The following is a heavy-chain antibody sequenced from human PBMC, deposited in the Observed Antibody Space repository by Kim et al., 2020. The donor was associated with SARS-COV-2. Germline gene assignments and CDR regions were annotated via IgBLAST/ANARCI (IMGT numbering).Heavy chain of an antibody. D-gene: IGHD5-18*01. J-gene: IGHJ1*01. CDR2: INHSGST. V-gene: IGHV4-34*01. CDR1: GGSFSGYY. CDR3: ARGWGYSYGYGYFQH. Sequence: SETLSLTCAVYGGSFSGYYWSWIRQPPGKGLEWIGEINHSGSTNYNPSLKSRVTISVDTSKNQFSLKLSSVTAADTAVYYCARGWGYSYGYGYFQHWGQGTLVTVSS.